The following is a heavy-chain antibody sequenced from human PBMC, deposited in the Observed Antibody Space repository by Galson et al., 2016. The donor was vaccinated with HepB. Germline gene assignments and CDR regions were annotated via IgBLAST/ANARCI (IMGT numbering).Heavy chain of an antibody. CDR3: ARTRGYGANPWY. Sequence: APMSLTCSVSGGSISSSSYYWGWIRQPPGKGLEWIGSMFYSGGTYYSPYLKSRVTISVDTSKNQFSLKLSAVTAADTAVYYCARTRGYGANPWYWGQGILVTVSS. V-gene: IGHV4-39*01. CDR2: MFYSGGT. D-gene: IGHD4-23*01. J-gene: IGHJ4*02. CDR1: GGSISSSSYY.